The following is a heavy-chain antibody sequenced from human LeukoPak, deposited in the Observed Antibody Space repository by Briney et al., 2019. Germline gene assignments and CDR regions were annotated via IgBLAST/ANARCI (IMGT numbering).Heavy chain of an antibody. CDR1: GFTFSSYA. Sequence: SGRSLRLSCAASGFTFSSYAIHWVRQAPGKGLEWVAVISYDGSNKYYADSVKSRFTISRDNSKNTLYLKMSSLRAEDTAVYYCARGGYSSGWTQGGLDYWGQGTLVTVSS. V-gene: IGHV3-30-3*01. J-gene: IGHJ4*02. CDR3: ARGGYSSGWTQGGLDY. CDR2: ISYDGSNK. D-gene: IGHD6-19*01.